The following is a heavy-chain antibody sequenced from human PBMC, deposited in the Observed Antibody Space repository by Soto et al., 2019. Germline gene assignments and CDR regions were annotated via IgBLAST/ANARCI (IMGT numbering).Heavy chain of an antibody. CDR2: IIPILGIA. CDR1: GGTFSSYT. V-gene: IGHV1-69*02. Sequence: QVQLVQSGAEVKKPGSSVKVSCKASGGTFSSYTISWVRQAPGQGLEWMGRIIPILGIANYAQKFQGRVTITADKSTSTASMELSSLRSEDTAVYYCARVIKPPIAVAGTYYYGMDVWGQGTTVTVSS. CDR3: ARVIKPPIAVAGTYYYGMDV. D-gene: IGHD6-19*01. J-gene: IGHJ6*02.